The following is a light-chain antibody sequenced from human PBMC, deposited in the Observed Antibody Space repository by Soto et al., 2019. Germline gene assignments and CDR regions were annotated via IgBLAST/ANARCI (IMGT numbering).Light chain of an antibody. CDR2: DVS. CDR1: SSDVGGYNY. V-gene: IGLV2-11*01. J-gene: IGLJ1*01. Sequence: QSALAQPRSVSGSPGQSVTISCTGTSSDVGGYNYVSWYQQHPGKAPKFMIYDVSKRPSGVPDRFSGSKSGNTASLTISGLQAEDEADYYCCSHAGSYTRVFGTGTKATVL. CDR3: CSHAGSYTRV.